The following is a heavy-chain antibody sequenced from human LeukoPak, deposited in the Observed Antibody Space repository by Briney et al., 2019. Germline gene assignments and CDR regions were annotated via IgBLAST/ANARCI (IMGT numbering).Heavy chain of an antibody. CDR2: IGVGGDT. Sequence: GGSLRLSCVASGFNFSKNDMHWVRQTTERGLEWVSAIGVGGDTYYADPVKGRFTISRENGKNSVYLQMNTLRAGDTAVYFCAKAFDYNGLRGEGGSFDCWGQGALVTVSS. J-gene: IGHJ4*02. D-gene: IGHD4-11*01. V-gene: IGHV3-13*01. CDR3: AKAFDYNGLRGEGGSFDC. CDR1: GFNFSKND.